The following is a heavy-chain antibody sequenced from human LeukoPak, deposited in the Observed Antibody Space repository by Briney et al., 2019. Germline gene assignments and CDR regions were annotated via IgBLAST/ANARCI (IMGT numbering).Heavy chain of an antibody. Sequence: PGGSLRLSCAASGFTFSSYAMTWVRQAPGKGLEWVSGVSGSGRSTYYADSVKGRFTISRDNSKNTLYLQMNILRADDTAVYYCAKIAGYCSGGTCPDAFDIWGQGTMVTVSP. CDR3: AKIAGYCSGGTCPDAFDI. V-gene: IGHV3-23*01. D-gene: IGHD2-15*01. CDR2: VSGSGRST. J-gene: IGHJ3*02. CDR1: GFTFSSYA.